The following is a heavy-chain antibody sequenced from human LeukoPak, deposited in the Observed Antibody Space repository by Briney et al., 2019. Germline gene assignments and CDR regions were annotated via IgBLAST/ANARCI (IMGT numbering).Heavy chain of an antibody. Sequence: GGSLRLSCAASGFTFSSYWMSWVRQAPGKGLERVANIKQDGSVTYYVDSVKGRFTISRDNAKNSLYLQMNSLRAEETAVDYCSRQTRRDGYNYDYWGQGTLVTVSS. D-gene: IGHD5-24*01. CDR2: IKQDGSVT. CDR1: GFTFSSYW. V-gene: IGHV3-7*01. CDR3: SRQTRRDGYNYDY. J-gene: IGHJ4*02.